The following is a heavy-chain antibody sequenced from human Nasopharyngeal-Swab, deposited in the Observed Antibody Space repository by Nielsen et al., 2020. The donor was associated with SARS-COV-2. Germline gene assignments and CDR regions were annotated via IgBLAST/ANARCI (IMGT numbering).Heavy chain of an antibody. CDR3: AREFSKDYSNYYYGMDV. V-gene: IGHV3-74*01. CDR1: GFTFSSYW. D-gene: IGHD4-11*01. CDR2: INSDGSST. Sequence: GGSLRLSCAASGFTFSSYWMHWVRHAPGKGLVWVSRINSDGSSTSYADSVKGRFTISRDNAKNTLYLQMNSLRAEDTAVYYCAREFSKDYSNYYYGMDVWGQGTTVTVSS. J-gene: IGHJ6*02.